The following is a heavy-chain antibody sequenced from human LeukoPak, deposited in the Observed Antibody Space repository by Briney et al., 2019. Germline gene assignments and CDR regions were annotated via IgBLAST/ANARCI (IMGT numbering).Heavy chain of an antibody. CDR3: ARDGKVGAPGVGRAFDI. V-gene: IGHV3-21*01. CDR1: GFTFSSYS. CDR2: ISSSSSYI. J-gene: IGHJ3*02. D-gene: IGHD1-26*01. Sequence: KPGGSLRLSCAASGFTFSSYSMNWVRQAPGKGLEWVSSISSSSSYIYYADSVKGRFTISRDNAKNSLYLQMNSLRAEDTAVYYCARDGKVGAPGVGRAFDIWGQGTMVTVSS.